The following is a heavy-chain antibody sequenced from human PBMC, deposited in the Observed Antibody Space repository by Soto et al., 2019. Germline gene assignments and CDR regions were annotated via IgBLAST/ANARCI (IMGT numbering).Heavy chain of an antibody. V-gene: IGHV4-34*01. Sequence: SETLSLTCAVYGGSFSGYYWSWIRQPPGKGLEWIGEINHSGSTNYNPSLKSRVTISVDTSKNQFSLKLSSVTAADTAVYYCARGVTAPITGYSSGWYPGRGGGNFDYWGQGTLVTVSS. CDR2: INHSGST. CDR3: ARGVTAPITGYSSGWYPGRGGGNFDY. CDR1: GGSFSGYY. J-gene: IGHJ4*02. D-gene: IGHD6-19*01.